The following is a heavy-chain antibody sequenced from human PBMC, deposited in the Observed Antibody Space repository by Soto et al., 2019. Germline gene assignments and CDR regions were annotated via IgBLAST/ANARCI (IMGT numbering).Heavy chain of an antibody. D-gene: IGHD3-22*01. CDR1: GFTFSDYY. CDR3: ARDPRGIDSSVKAFDI. V-gene: IGHV3-11*01. J-gene: IGHJ3*02. Sequence: PGGSLRLSCAASGFTFSDYYMSWIRQAPGKGLEWVSYISSSGSTIYYADSVKGRSPISRDNAKNSLYQQMNSRRAEDTAVYYCARDPRGIDSSVKAFDICGQGTMVT. CDR2: ISSSGSTI.